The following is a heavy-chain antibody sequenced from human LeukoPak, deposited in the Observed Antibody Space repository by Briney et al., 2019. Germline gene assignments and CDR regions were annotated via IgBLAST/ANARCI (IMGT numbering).Heavy chain of an antibody. CDR3: AKDRAAGELFFRYYFDY. CDR2: ISGSGGST. J-gene: IGHJ4*02. D-gene: IGHD3-10*01. V-gene: IGHV3-23*01. Sequence: GGSLRLSCAASGFTFSSYAMSWVRQAPGKGLEGVSAISGSGGSTYYADSVKGRFTISRDNSKNTLYLQMNSLRAEDTAVYYCAKDRAAGELFFRYYFDYWGQGTLVTVSS. CDR1: GFTFSSYA.